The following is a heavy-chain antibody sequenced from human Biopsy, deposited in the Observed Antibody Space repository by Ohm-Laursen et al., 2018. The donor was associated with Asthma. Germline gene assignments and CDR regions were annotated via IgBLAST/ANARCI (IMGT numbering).Heavy chain of an antibody. J-gene: IGHJ5*02. CDR2: IDQSGYT. CDR3: ARAAITGIRGWFDP. D-gene: IGHD1-20*01. Sequence: LSLTCAVYGGYLTGHYWNWIRQPPGKGLEWIGEIDQSGYTNYNPSLKSRVTISADTSKNQFHLNLSSVTAADTAVYFCARAAITGIRGWFDPWGQGTQVTVSS. V-gene: IGHV4-34*01. CDR1: GGYLTGHY.